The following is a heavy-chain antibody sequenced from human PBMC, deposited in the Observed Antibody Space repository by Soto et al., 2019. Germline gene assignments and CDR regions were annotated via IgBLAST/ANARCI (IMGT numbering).Heavy chain of an antibody. CDR2: ISGSGGST. D-gene: IGHD4-17*01. J-gene: IGHJ6*02. CDR1: GFTFSSYA. Sequence: PGGSLRLSCAASGFTFSSYAMSWVRQAPGKGREWVSAISGSGGSTYYADSVKGRFTISRDNSKNTLYLQMNSLRAEDTAVYYCANEASSTVTTSHAFYYYYGMDVWGQGTTVTVSS. CDR3: ANEASSTVTTSHAFYYYYGMDV. V-gene: IGHV3-23*01.